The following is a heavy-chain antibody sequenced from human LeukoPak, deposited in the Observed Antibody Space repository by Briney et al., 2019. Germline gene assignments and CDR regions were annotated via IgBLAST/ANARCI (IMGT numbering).Heavy chain of an antibody. D-gene: IGHD3-3*01. Sequence: SETLSLTCTVSGGSISSSSYYWGWIRQPPGKGLEWIGSIYYSGSTYYNPSLKSRVTISVDTSKNQFSLKLSSVTAADTAVYYCATYGVVIGIAIFDYWGQGTLVTVSS. V-gene: IGHV4-39*07. CDR3: ATYGVVIGIAIFDY. CDR1: GGSISSSSYY. J-gene: IGHJ4*02. CDR2: IYYSGST.